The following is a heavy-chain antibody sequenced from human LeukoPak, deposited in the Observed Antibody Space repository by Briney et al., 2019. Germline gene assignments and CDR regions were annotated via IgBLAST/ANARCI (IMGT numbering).Heavy chain of an antibody. Sequence: SETLSLACTVSGGSTSGYYWSWIRQPAGKGLEWIGRIHASGNTNYNPSLKSRVTMSVDTSKTQFSLKLSSVTAADTAVYYCARILQAATLDYWGQGTLVTVSS. V-gene: IGHV4-4*07. D-gene: IGHD2-15*01. CDR1: GGSTSGYY. CDR3: ARILQAATLDY. CDR2: IHASGNT. J-gene: IGHJ4*02.